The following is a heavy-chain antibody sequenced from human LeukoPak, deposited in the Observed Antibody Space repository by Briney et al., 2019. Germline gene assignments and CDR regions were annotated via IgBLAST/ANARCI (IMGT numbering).Heavy chain of an antibody. CDR1: GFTFSSYA. CDR3: ARETPQWLARGAFDI. Sequence: PGESLRLSCAASGFTFSSYAMNWVRQAPGKGLEWVSSISSSSSYIYYADSVKGRFTISRDNAKNSLYLQMNSLRAEDTAVYYCARETPQWLARGAFDIWGQGTMVTVSS. J-gene: IGHJ3*02. D-gene: IGHD6-19*01. V-gene: IGHV3-21*01. CDR2: ISSSSSYI.